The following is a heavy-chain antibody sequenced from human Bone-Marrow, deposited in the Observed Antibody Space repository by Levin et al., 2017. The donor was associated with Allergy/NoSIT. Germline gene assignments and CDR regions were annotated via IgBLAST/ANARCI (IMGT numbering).Heavy chain of an antibody. J-gene: IGHJ4*02. CDR3: ARLHFGDNSGLLDS. D-gene: IGHD3-22*01. Sequence: SQTLSLTCTVSGDSIRSGGYYWSLIRQPPRKGLEWIANIYFDGTTFYNPSLQGRVTMSLDKSNNQFSLNLISVTAADTAVYYCARLHFGDNSGLLDSWGQGILVTVSS. CDR1: GDSIRSGGYY. V-gene: IGHV4-31*03. CDR2: IYFDGTT.